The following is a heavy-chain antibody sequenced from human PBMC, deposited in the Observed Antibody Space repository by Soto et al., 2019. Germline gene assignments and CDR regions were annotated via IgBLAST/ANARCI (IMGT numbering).Heavy chain of an antibody. CDR1: GFTFSSYA. J-gene: IGHJ4*02. CDR3: ARAHSPRGFDWLDTFPPDFDY. V-gene: IGHV3-30-3*01. CDR2: ISYDGSNK. D-gene: IGHD3-9*01. Sequence: GGSLRLCCPASGFTFSSYAMHWVRQAPGKGLEWVAVISYDGSNKYYADSVKGRFTISRDNSKNTLYLQMNSLRAEDTAVYYCARAHSPRGFDWLDTFPPDFDYWGQGTLVTVSS.